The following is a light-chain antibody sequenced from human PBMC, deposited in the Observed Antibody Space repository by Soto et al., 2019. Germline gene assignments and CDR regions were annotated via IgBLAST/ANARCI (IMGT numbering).Light chain of an antibody. CDR2: EVS. J-gene: IGLJ1*01. CDR1: SSDIGLYNY. CDR3: SSFTGSSTLV. Sequence: QSALTQPASVSGSPGQSITISCTGTSSDIGLYNYVSWYQQHPGKAPKLIIFEVSNRPSGVSSRFSGSKSGNTASLTISGLQAEDEADYYCSSFTGSSTLVFGSGTKLTVL. V-gene: IGLV2-14*01.